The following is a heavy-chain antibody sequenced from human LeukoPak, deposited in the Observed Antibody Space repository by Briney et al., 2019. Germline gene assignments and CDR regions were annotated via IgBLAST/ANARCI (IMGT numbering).Heavy chain of an antibody. J-gene: IGHJ4*02. CDR3: ARLSGYSSIDY. CDR1: GFIFNNYW. CDR2: FNNDGSVT. V-gene: IGHV3-74*01. D-gene: IGHD6-13*01. Sequence: GGSLRLSCAVSGFIFNNYWMHWVRQVPGKGLVWVSHFNNDGSVTNYAEFVKGRFTISRDNAKNTLYLQMNSLRAEDTAVYYCARLSGYSSIDYWGQGALVTVSS.